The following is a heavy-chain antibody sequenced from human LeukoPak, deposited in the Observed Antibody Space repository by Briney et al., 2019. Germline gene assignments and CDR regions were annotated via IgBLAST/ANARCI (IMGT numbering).Heavy chain of an antibody. J-gene: IGHJ3*02. CDR1: GGSISSYY. CDR3: AREELLPKRTNAFDI. CDR2: IYYSGST. D-gene: IGHD1-7*01. Sequence: PSETLSLTCTGSGGSISSYYWSWIRQPPGKGLEWIGYIYYSGSTNYNPSLKSRVTISVDTSKNQFSLKLSSVTAADTAVYYCAREELLPKRTNAFDIWGQGTMVTVSS. V-gene: IGHV4-59*01.